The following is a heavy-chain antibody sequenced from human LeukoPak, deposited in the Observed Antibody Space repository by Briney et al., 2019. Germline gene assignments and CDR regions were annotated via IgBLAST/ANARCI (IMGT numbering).Heavy chain of an antibody. CDR1: GFTFSSYG. CDR2: IRYDGSNK. V-gene: IGHV3-30*02. D-gene: IGHD1-26*01. CDR3: AKGSGSSAYYFDY. Sequence: GGSLRLSCAASGFTFSSYGMHWVRQAPGKGLEWVAFIRYDGSNKYYADSVKGRFTISRDNSKNTLYLQMNSLRAEDTAVYYCAKGSGSSAYYFDYWGQGTLVTVSS. J-gene: IGHJ4*02.